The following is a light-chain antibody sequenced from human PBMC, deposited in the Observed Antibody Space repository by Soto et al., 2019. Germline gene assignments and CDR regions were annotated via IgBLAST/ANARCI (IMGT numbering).Light chain of an antibody. Sequence: QSALTQPASVSGSPGQSITISCTGTSSDVGGYNYVSWYQQHPGKAPKLMIYQVSNRPSGVSNRFSGSKSGNTASLTISGLQAEDEAEYYCNSYTIINTLPVVFGGGTKLTVL. CDR2: QVS. J-gene: IGLJ2*01. CDR3: NSYTIINTLPVV. CDR1: SSDVGGYNY. V-gene: IGLV2-14*01.